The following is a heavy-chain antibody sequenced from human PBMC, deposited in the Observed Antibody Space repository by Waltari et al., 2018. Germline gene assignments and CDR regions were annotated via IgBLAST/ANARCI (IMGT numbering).Heavy chain of an antibody. CDR3: ARARYSSSWPKTAGRFDP. J-gene: IGHJ5*02. V-gene: IGHV4-34*01. CDR2: INHSGST. Sequence: QVQLQQWGAGLLKPSETLSLTCAVYGGSFSGYYWSWIRQPPGKGLEWIGEINHSGSTNYTPSLKSRVTISVDTSKNQFSLKLSSVTAADTAVYYCARARYSSSWPKTAGRFDPWGQGTLVTVSS. CDR1: GGSFSGYY. D-gene: IGHD6-13*01.